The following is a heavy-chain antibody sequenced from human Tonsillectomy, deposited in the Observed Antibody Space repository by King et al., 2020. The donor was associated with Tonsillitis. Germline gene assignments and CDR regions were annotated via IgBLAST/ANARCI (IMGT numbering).Heavy chain of an antibody. J-gene: IGHJ4*02. Sequence: TLKESGPVLVKPTETLTLTCSVSGFSLSDFRVGVSWIRQPPGKALEWLAHIVSNDEKSYTTSLKSRLTISKDTSKSQVVLTITNMDPVDTATYYCARTYGEYSTVFDYWGQGALVTVPS. CDR2: IVSNDEK. V-gene: IGHV2-26*01. CDR3: ARTYGEYSTVFDY. CDR1: GFSLSDFRVG. D-gene: IGHD4-17*01.